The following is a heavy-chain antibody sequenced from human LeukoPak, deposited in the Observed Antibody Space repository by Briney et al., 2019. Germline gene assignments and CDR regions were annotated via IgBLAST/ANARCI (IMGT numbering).Heavy chain of an antibody. Sequence: GGSLRLSCAASGFTFSSYWMSWVRQAPGKGLEWVANIKQDGSEKYYVDSVRGRFTISRDNAKNSLYLQMNSLRAEDTAVYYCAREDLVVRYFDWLLEGAMEYYFDYWGQGTLVTVSS. V-gene: IGHV3-7*01. CDR3: AREDLVVRYFDWLLEGAMEYYFDY. CDR1: GFTFSSYW. D-gene: IGHD3-9*01. CDR2: IKQDGSEK. J-gene: IGHJ4*02.